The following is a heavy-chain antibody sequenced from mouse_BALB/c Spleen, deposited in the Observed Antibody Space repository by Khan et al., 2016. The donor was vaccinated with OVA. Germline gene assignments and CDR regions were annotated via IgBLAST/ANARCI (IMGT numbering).Heavy chain of an antibody. Sequence: QVQLQQPGAELVKPGASVKISCKASGYTFTSFYMYWVKQRPGQGLEWIGGINPSNGDTHFYEKFKSKATLTVDKSSTTAYMQFSSLTSEDSAVYDVARSGYGNPFAYWGQGTLVTVSA. J-gene: IGHJ3*01. CDR1: GYTFTSFY. D-gene: IGHD2-1*01. CDR2: INPSNGDT. V-gene: IGHV1S81*02. CDR3: ARSGYGNPFAY.